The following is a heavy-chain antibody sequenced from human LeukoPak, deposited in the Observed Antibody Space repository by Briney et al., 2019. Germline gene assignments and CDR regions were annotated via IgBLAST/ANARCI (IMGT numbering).Heavy chain of an antibody. J-gene: IGHJ6*03. CDR3: AKDLSYYGSGSYFLDYYYYYMDV. V-gene: IGHV3-48*03. D-gene: IGHD3-10*01. Sequence: PGGSLRLSCAAPGFTFSSYEMNWVRQAPGKGLEWVSYISSSDSNIYYADSVKGRFTISRDNAKNSLYLQMNSLRAEDTAVYYCAKDLSYYGSGSYFLDYYYYYMDVWGKGTTVTISS. CDR1: GFTFSSYE. CDR2: ISSSDSNI.